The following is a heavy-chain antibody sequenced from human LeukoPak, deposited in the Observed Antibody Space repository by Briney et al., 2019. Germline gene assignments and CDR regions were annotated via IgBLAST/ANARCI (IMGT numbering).Heavy chain of an antibody. CDR2: VMSKTHGGTT. CDR3: TTYTSGAGDY. Sequence: GGSLRLSCAASGFTFSSAWMSWVRQAPGKGLQWIGRVMSKTHGGTTDYAAPVKGRFTISRDDSKNTLYLQMNSLKTEDTAVYYCTTYTSGAGDYWGQGTLVTVSS. J-gene: IGHJ4*02. CDR1: GFTFSSAW. V-gene: IGHV3-15*01. D-gene: IGHD3-10*01.